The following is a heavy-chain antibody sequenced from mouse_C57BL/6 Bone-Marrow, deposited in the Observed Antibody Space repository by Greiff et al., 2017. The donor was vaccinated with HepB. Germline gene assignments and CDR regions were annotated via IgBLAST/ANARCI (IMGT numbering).Heavy chain of an antibody. J-gene: IGHJ2*01. Sequence: QVQLQQSGPELVKPGASVKISCKASGYAFSSSWMNWVKQRPGKGLEWIGRIYPGDGDTNYNGKFKGKATLTADKSSSTAYMQLSSLTSEDSAVYFCARGGRYVTGFDYWDQGTTLTVSS. CDR2: IYPGDGDT. V-gene: IGHV1-82*01. CDR1: GYAFSSSW. CDR3: ARGGRYVTGFDY. D-gene: IGHD1-1*02.